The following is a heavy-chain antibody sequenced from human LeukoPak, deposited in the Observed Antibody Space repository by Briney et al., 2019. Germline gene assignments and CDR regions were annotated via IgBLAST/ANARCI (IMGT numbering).Heavy chain of an antibody. CDR2: INHSGST. CDR1: GGSLSGYY. CDR3: ARGGGYSIS. D-gene: IGHD6-13*01. V-gene: IGHV4-34*01. J-gene: IGHJ4*02. Sequence: PSETLSLTCAVYGGSLSGYYWSWIRQPPGKGLEWIGEINHSGSTNYNPSLKSRVTISVDTSKNQFSLKLSSVTAADTAVYYCARGGGYSISWGQGTLVTVSS.